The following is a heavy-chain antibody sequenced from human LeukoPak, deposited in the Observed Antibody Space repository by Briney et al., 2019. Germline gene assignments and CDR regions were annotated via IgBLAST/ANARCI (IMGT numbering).Heavy chain of an antibody. CDR1: GFTFSSYS. J-gene: IGHJ4*02. Sequence: PGGSLRLSCAASGFTFSSYSMNWVRQAPGKGLEWVSSISSSSSYIYYADSVKGRFTISRDNAKNSLYLQMNSLRAEDTAVYYCAREGSDYGGYFDYWGQGTLVTVSS. CDR2: ISSSSSYI. D-gene: IGHD4-23*01. V-gene: IGHV3-21*01. CDR3: AREGSDYGGYFDY.